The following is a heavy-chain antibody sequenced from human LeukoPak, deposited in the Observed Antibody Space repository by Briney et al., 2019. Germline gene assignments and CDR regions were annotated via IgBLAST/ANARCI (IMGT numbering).Heavy chain of an antibody. J-gene: IGHJ4*02. Sequence: PGGSLRLSCAASGFTFSSYSMNWVRQAPGKGLEWVSAISGSGGSTYYADSVKGRFTISRDNSKNTLYLQMNSLRAEDTAVYYCAKDKDIVVVPAAIGDCWGQGTLVTVSS. CDR2: ISGSGGST. V-gene: IGHV3-23*01. CDR1: GFTFSSYS. CDR3: AKDKDIVVVPAAIGDC. D-gene: IGHD2-2*01.